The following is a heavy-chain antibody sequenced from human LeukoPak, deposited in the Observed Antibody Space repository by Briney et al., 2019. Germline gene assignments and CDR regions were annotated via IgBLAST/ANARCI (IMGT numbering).Heavy chain of an antibody. D-gene: IGHD3-22*01. Sequence: GGSLRLSCAVSGITLSNYGMSWVRQTPRKGLEWVAGISGSGGSTSYADSVKGRFTISRDNPKNTLYLEMNSQRAEDTAVYFCAKRGVVIRVILVGFHKEAYYFDSWGQGALVTVSS. V-gene: IGHV3-23*01. CDR3: AKRGVVIRVILVGFHKEAYYFDS. J-gene: IGHJ4*02. CDR1: GITLSNYG. CDR2: ISGSGGST.